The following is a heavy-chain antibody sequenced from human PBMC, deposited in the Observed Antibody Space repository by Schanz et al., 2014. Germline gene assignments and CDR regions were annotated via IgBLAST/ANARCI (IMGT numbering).Heavy chain of an antibody. V-gene: IGHV3-23*01. CDR3: ARARYGLDV. J-gene: IGHJ6*02. CDR2: ISGSGGDT. Sequence: TASGFTFSSYAMSWVRQAPGKGLEWVSAISGSGGDTYYADSVKGRFTISRDNSKNTLYLQMNSLRAEDTAVYYCARARYGLDVWGQGTTVTVSS. CDR1: GFTFSSYA.